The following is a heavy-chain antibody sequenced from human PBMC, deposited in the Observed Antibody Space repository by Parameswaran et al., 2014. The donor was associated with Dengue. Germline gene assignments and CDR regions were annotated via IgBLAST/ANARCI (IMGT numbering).Heavy chain of an antibody. V-gene: IGHV4-34*01. Sequence: WIRQPPGKGLEWIGEINHSGSTNYNPSLKSRVTISVDTSKNQFSLKLSSVTAADTAVYYCARGAIFGHDYWGQGTLVTVSS. CDR2: INHSGST. D-gene: IGHD3-3*01. CDR3: ARGAIFGHDY. J-gene: IGHJ4*02.